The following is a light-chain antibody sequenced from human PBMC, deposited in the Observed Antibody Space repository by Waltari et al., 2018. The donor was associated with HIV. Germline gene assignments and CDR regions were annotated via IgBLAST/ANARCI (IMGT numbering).Light chain of an antibody. CDR3: QSADTGGTRV. J-gene: IGLJ1*01. Sequence: SFELPQPPSVSVSPGQTARITCSGAALARQYVYWYQQKPGQAPVVVIYKDTERPSGIPERFSGSSSGTTVTLTINGVQAEDEADYYCQSADTGGTRVFGSGTKVTVL. CDR2: KDT. V-gene: IGLV3-25*03. CDR1: ALARQY.